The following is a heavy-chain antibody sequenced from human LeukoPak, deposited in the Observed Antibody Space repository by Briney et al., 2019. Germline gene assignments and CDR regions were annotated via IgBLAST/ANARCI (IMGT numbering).Heavy chain of an antibody. J-gene: IGHJ6*03. Sequence: GESLKISCKGSGYSFTSYWIGWVRQMPGKGLEWMGIIYPGDSDTRYSPSFQGQVTISADKSISTAYLQWSSLKASDTAMYYCARGYYGSGTRRYYYYMDVWGKGTTVTVSS. V-gene: IGHV5-51*01. CDR3: ARGYYGSGTRRYYYYMDV. D-gene: IGHD3-10*01. CDR1: GYSFTSYW. CDR2: IYPGDSDT.